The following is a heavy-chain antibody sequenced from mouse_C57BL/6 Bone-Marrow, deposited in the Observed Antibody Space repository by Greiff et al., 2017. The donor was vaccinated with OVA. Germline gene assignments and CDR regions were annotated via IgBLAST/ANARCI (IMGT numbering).Heavy chain of an antibody. CDR1: GYAFSSSW. J-gene: IGHJ2*01. V-gene: IGHV1-82*01. CDR3: ARRGLRR. Sequence: VQGVESGPELVKPGASVKISCKASGYAFSSSWMNWVKQRPGKGLEWIGRIYPGDGDTNYNGKFKGKATLTADKSSSTAYMQLSSLTSEDSAVYFCARRGLRRWGQGTTLTVSS. D-gene: IGHD2-4*01. CDR2: IYPGDGDT.